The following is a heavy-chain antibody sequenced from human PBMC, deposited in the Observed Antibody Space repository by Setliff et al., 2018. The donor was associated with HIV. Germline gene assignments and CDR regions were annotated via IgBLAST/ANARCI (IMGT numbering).Heavy chain of an antibody. D-gene: IGHD2-8*01. CDR3: AKAKSSRMGPPFTDLDY. CDR1: GFTFSSYA. Sequence: GVLRLSCAASGFTFSSYAMSWVRQAPGRGLEWVSAISGSGGSTYYADSVKGRFTISRDNSKNTLYLQMNSLRAEDTAAYYCAKAKSSRMGPPFTDLDYWGQGTQVTVSS. CDR2: ISGSGGST. V-gene: IGHV3-23*01. J-gene: IGHJ4*02.